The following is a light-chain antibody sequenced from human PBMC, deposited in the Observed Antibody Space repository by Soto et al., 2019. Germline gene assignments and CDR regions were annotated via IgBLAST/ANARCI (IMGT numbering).Light chain of an antibody. CDR2: AAS. CDR1: QGIRND. J-gene: IGKJ1*01. CDR3: QQDYNYPWT. Sequence: AIQMTQSPSSLSASVGDRVTITCRASQGIRNDLGWYQRKPGKAPKLLIYAASSLQSGVPSRFSGSGSGTDFTLTISSLRPEDFATYYCQQDYNYPWTFGQGTKVEIK. V-gene: IGKV1-6*01.